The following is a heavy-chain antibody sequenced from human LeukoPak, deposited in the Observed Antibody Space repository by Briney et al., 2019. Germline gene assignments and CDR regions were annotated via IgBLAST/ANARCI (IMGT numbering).Heavy chain of an antibody. CDR1: GFTFSSYA. J-gene: IGHJ3*02. V-gene: IGHV3-23*01. CDR2: ISGSGGST. Sequence: GGSLRLSCAASGFTFSSYAMSWVRQAPGKGLEWVSAISGSGGSTYYADSVKGRFTISRDNSKNTLYLQMNSLRAEDTAVYYRAKDQTWYGDYSGAFDIWGQGTMVTVSS. CDR3: AKDQTWYGDYSGAFDI. D-gene: IGHD4-17*01.